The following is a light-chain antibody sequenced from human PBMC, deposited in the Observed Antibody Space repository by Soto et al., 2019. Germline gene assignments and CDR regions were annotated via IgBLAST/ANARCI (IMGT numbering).Light chain of an antibody. J-gene: IGLJ1*01. Sequence: QSVLTQPASVSGSPGQSITISCTGTSSDVGGYNYVSWYQQHPGKVPKLMIYDVSNRPSGVSYRFSGSKSGNTASLTISGLQAYDEADYYCSSFTSSSTRVFGTGTKVTVL. CDR1: SSDVGGYNY. CDR3: SSFTSSSTRV. CDR2: DVS. V-gene: IGLV2-14*03.